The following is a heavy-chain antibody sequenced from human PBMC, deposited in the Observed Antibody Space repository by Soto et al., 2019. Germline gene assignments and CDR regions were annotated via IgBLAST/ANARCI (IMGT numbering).Heavy chain of an antibody. CDR1: GFTFSNHD. Sequence: QVQLVESGGGVVQPGTSLRLSCTTSGFTFSNHDMHWVRQAPGKGLEWVAQIWYDGSNKYYADSVKGRFTISRDNSRNMVYVQMNSRRVEDTAVYYCARDGQQLAPYALDVWGQGTSVTVSS. D-gene: IGHD6-13*01. CDR2: IWYDGSNK. J-gene: IGHJ6*02. V-gene: IGHV3-33*01. CDR3: ARDGQQLAPYALDV.